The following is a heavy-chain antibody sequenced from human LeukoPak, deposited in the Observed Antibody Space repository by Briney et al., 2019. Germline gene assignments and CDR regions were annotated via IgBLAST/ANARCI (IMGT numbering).Heavy chain of an antibody. J-gene: IGHJ4*02. V-gene: IGHV1-2*02. CDR2: INPNSGGT. Sequence: ASVKVSCKTSGYTFTNYYIHWVRQAPGQGLEWMGWINPNSGGTNYAQKFQGRVTMTRDTSTSTAYMELSRLSSLRSDDTAVYYCARALWRGLDYYGSGRPLWGQGTLVTVSS. D-gene: IGHD3-10*01. CDR1: GYTFTNYY. CDR3: ARALWRGLDYYGSGRPL.